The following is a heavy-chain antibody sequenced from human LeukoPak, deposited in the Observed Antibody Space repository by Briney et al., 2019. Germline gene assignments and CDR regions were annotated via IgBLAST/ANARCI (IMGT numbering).Heavy chain of an antibody. V-gene: IGHV4-31*03. CDR1: GDSMTRGGYY. CDR3: ARAVDYRNYFDY. Sequence: SETLSLTCTVSGDSMTRGGYYRSWVRQHPGKGLEWVGFIYHSGTTFYNPSLESRATISVDTSQNQFSLKLTSVTAADTAVYYCARAVDYRNYFDYWGQGTLVTVSS. D-gene: IGHD4-11*01. CDR2: IYHSGTT. J-gene: IGHJ4*02.